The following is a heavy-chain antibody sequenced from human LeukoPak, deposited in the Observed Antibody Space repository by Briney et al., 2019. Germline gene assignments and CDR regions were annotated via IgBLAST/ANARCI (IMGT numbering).Heavy chain of an antibody. CDR1: GGSIRSSYYY. V-gene: IGHV4-61*01. CDR3: ARGRIAVAGTKNYFDY. CDR2: IYYSGST. D-gene: IGHD6-19*01. Sequence: PSETLSLTCTVSGGSIRSSYYYWSWIRQPPGKGLEWIGDIYYSGSTNYNPSLKSRVTISVDTSKNQFSLKLSSVTAADTAVYYCARGRIAVAGTKNYFDYWGQGTLVTVSS. J-gene: IGHJ4*02.